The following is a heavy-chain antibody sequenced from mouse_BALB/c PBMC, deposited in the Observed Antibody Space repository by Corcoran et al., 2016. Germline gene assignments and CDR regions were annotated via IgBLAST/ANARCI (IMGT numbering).Heavy chain of an antibody. J-gene: IGHJ3*01. D-gene: IGHD4-1*01. CDR2: IDPANGNT. V-gene: IGHV14-3*02. CDR1: GFNIKYTY. CDR3: APNGEFAY. Sequence: EVQLQQSGAELVKPGASVKLSCTASGFNIKYTYMHWVKQRPEQGLEWIGRIDPANGNTKYDPKFQGKATITADTSSNTAYLQLSSLTSEDTAVYYCAPNGEFAYWGQGTLVTVSA.